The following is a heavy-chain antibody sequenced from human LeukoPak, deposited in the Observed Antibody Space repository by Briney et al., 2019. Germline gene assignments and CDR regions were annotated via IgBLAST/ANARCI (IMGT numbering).Heavy chain of an antibody. CDR1: GDSLSRGSYY. J-gene: IGHJ4*02. D-gene: IGHD7-27*01. CDR2: ISASGNT. CDR3: ARASRTGLGIGSFNY. V-gene: IGHV4-61*02. Sequence: PSETLSLTCSVSGDSLSRGSYYWNWIWQPAGKGLEWIGRISASGNTNYNPSLKSRVTLSVDASKNQFSLRLTSVTAADTAVYFCARASRTGLGIGSFNYWGQGTLVTVSS.